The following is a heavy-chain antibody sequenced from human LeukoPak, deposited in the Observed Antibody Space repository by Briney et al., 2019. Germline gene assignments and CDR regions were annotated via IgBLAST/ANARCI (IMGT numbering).Heavy chain of an antibody. J-gene: IGHJ4*02. CDR1: GFTFSNYA. V-gene: IGHV3-23*01. CDR2: LNGGRT. D-gene: IGHD2-2*03. Sequence: GGSLRLSCVASGFTFSNYAVSWVRQAQGKGLEWIAALNGGRTFFQDSVRGRFTISRDNSKNTLYLQLNSLRGDDTAVYYCVKEVTGYGYFDYWGRGTLVTVSS. CDR3: VKEVTGYGYFDY.